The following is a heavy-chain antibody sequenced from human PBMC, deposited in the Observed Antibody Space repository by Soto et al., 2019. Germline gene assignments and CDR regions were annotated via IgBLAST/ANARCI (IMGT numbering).Heavy chain of an antibody. CDR2: INHSGST. Sequence: SETLSLTCAVYGGSFSGYYWSWIRQPPGKGLEWIGEINHSGSTNYNPSLKSRVTISVDTSKNQFSLKLSSVTAADTAVYYCARGLRFLEWLLENYYYGMDVWGQGTTVTVS. J-gene: IGHJ6*02. CDR3: ARGLRFLEWLLENYYYGMDV. D-gene: IGHD3-3*01. CDR1: GGSFSGYY. V-gene: IGHV4-34*01.